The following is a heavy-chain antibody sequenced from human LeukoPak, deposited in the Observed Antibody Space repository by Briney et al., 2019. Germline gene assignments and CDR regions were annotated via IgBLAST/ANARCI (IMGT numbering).Heavy chain of an antibody. J-gene: IGHJ5*02. D-gene: IGHD3-9*01. CDR2: INPNSGGT. CDR3: AREGDYDILPGYLYYPFDP. V-gene: IGHV1-2*02. Sequence: ASVKVSCKASGYTFTGYYMHWVRQAPGQGLEWMGWINPNSGGTNYAQKCQGRVTMTRDTSISTAYMELSRLRSDDTAVYYCAREGDYDILPGYLYYPFDPWGQGTLVTVSS. CDR1: GYTFTGYY.